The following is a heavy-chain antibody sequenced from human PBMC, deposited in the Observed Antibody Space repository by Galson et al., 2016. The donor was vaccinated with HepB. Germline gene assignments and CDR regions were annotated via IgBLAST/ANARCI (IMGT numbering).Heavy chain of an antibody. CDR2: IYYTGSA. J-gene: IGHJ6*02. Sequence: ETLSLTCTVSGGSINSIIAYWGWIRQPPGKGLEWIGTIYYTGSASYSPSLKSRVTFSVEKSKNQFALHLNSVTAADTAVYYCARHSRPGGTSGYYYGMDVWGQGTTVTVSS. V-gene: IGHV4-39*01. CDR3: ARHSRPGGTSGYYYGMDV. CDR1: GGSINSIIAY. D-gene: IGHD1-1*01.